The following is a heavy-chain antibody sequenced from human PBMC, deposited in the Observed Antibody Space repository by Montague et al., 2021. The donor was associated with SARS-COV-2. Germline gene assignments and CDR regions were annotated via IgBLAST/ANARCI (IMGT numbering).Heavy chain of an antibody. Sequence: SQTLSLTCSVSGDSLTYFYWSWLRQTPGKGLEWIGYIFYSGSTKYNPSLQSRVTFSVDTSRNQFSLNLDSVTAADTGVYYCARGATRSFDHWGQGVPVTVSS. J-gene: IGHJ4*02. CDR2: IFYSGST. V-gene: IGHV4-59*01. D-gene: IGHD1-1*01. CDR3: ARGATRSFDH. CDR1: GDSLTYFY.